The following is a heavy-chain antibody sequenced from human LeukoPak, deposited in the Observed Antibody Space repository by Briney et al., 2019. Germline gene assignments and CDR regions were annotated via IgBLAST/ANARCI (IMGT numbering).Heavy chain of an antibody. V-gene: IGHV3-64*01. J-gene: IGHJ6*02. CDR2: ISSDGGST. CDR1: GFTFSMYA. Sequence: PGGSLRLSCAASGFTFSMYAMHWVRQAPGKGLEYVSAISSDGGSTYYANSAKGRFTISRDNSKNTLYLQVGSLRAEDMAVYYCVNYGMDVWGQGTTVTVSS. CDR3: VNYGMDV.